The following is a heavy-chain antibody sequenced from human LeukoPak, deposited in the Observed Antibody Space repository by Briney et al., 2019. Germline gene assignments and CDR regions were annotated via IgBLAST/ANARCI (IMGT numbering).Heavy chain of an antibody. Sequence: GGSLRLSCAASGFTFSSYWMHWVRQAPGKGLVWVSRINIDGSSTSHADSVKGRFTISRDNAKNTVYLQMNSLRAEDTAVYYCARDNWEGWYFDLWGRGTLVTVSS. J-gene: IGHJ2*01. V-gene: IGHV3-74*01. CDR1: GFTFSSYW. CDR3: ARDNWEGWYFDL. CDR2: INIDGSST. D-gene: IGHD7-27*01.